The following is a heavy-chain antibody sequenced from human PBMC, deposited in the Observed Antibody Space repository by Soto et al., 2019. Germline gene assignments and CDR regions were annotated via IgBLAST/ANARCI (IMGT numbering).Heavy chain of an antibody. D-gene: IGHD3-10*01. CDR1: GGTFSSYA. V-gene: IGHV1-69*01. J-gene: IGHJ1*01. Sequence: QVQLVQSGAEVKKPGTSVKVSCKASGGTFSSYAISWVREAPGQGLEWMGGIIPIFGTANYAQKFQGRVTITADESTSTAYMELSSLRSEDTAVYYCARVEYPRGYFQHWGQGTLVTVSS. CDR3: ARVEYPRGYFQH. CDR2: IIPIFGTA.